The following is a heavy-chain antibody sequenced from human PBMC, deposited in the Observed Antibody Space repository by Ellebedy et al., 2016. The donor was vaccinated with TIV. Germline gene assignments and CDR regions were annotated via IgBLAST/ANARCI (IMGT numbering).Heavy chain of an antibody. CDR2: INHSGST. D-gene: IGHD3-22*01. V-gene: IGHV4-34*01. CDR3: ARGGFTMIVPDAFDI. J-gene: IGHJ3*02. CDR1: GGSFSGYY. Sequence: SETLSLTXAVYGGSFSGYYWSWIRQPPGKELEWIGEINHSGSTNYNPSLKSRVTISVDTSKNQFSLRLSSVTAADTAVYYCARGGFTMIVPDAFDIWGQGTMVTVSS.